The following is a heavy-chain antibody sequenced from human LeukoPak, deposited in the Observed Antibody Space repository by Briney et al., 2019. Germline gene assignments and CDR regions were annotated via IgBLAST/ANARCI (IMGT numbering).Heavy chain of an antibody. CDR3: ASDTDYDILGS. D-gene: IGHD3-9*01. V-gene: IGHV4-59*01. J-gene: IGHJ4*02. CDR1: GGSMSSFF. Sequence: SETLSLTCTVSGGSMSSFFWNWIRQPPGKGLEWIGYIYYSGSTNYNPSLKSRVTISVDTSKNQFSLKLSSVTAADTAVYYCASDTDYDILGSWGQGTLVTVSS. CDR2: IYYSGST.